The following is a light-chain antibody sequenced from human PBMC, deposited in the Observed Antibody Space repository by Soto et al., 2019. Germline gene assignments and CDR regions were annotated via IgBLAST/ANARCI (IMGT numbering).Light chain of an antibody. CDR3: QQYDNSPIT. J-gene: IGKJ5*01. V-gene: IGKV3-20*01. CDR2: GAS. CDR1: QSIGSSF. Sequence: EIVLTQSPGILSLSPGERASLSCRASQSIGSSFLAWYQQKPGQAPRLLIYGASSRATGIPDRFSGTGSETDFTLTISRLEPEDFAVYYCQQYDNSPITFGQGTRLEIK.